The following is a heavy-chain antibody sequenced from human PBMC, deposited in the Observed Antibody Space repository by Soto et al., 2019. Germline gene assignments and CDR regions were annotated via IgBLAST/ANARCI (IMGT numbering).Heavy chain of an antibody. V-gene: IGHV4-59*08. Sequence: SETLSLTCTVSGGSISSYYWSWIRQPPGKGLEWIGYIYYSGSTNYNPSLKSRVTISVDTSKNQFSLKLSSVTAADTAVYYCARHTSSVVVDPWGQGTLVTVSS. J-gene: IGHJ5*02. CDR3: ARHTSSVVVDP. CDR1: GGSISSYY. CDR2: IYYSGST. D-gene: IGHD2-15*01.